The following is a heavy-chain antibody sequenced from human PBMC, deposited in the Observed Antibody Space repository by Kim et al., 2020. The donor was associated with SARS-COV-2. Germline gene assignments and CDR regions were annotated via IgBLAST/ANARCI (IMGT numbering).Heavy chain of an antibody. D-gene: IGHD1-26*01. V-gene: IGHV1-8*01. J-gene: IGHJ4*02. Sequence: YAQKFQGRVTMTRNTSISTAYMELSSLRSEDTAVYYCASSIVGATTGIDYWGQGTLVTVSS. CDR3: ASSIVGATTGIDY.